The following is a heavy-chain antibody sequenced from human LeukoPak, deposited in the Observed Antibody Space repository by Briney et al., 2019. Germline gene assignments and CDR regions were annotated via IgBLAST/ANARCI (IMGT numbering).Heavy chain of an antibody. J-gene: IGHJ4*02. Sequence: ASVKVSCKASGYTFTSYGISWVRQAPGQGLEWMGWISAYNGNTNYAQKLQGRVTMTTDTSTSTAYMELRSLRSDDTAVYYCARAYYDFWSGYLSGLYYFDYWGQGTLVTVSS. CDR2: ISAYNGNT. CDR1: GYTFTSYG. D-gene: IGHD3-3*01. V-gene: IGHV1-18*01. CDR3: ARAYYDFWSGYLSGLYYFDY.